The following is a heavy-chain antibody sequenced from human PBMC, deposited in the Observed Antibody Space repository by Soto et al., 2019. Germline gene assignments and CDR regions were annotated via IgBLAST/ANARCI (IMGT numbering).Heavy chain of an antibody. Sequence: EVQLLESGGGLVQPGGSLRVSCAASGFTFSSYAMSWVRQAPGKGLEWLSGLSVSGGDTYYADSVRGRFTISRDNSKNTLYLQMSSLRAADTAVYYCAKAQDRSAHYSGLDSWGQGTLVTVSS. J-gene: IGHJ4*02. CDR3: AKAQDRSAHYSGLDS. D-gene: IGHD3-22*01. V-gene: IGHV3-23*01. CDR1: GFTFSSYA. CDR2: LSVSGGDT.